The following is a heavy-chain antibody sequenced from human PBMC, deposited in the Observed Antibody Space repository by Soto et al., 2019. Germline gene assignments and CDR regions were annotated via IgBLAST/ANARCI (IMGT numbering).Heavy chain of an antibody. Sequence: QVKLQESGPGLVKPSGTLSLTCAVSGGSINSKRWWTWVRQAPGKGLEWIGEIHDGGTTNYNLSLKSRVTLSIDESTNQFSLDMQSVSAADTAVYYCAGQWAAGYGAFDPWGQGILVTVSS. CDR1: GGSINSKRW. CDR2: IHDGGTT. V-gene: IGHV4-4*02. D-gene: IGHD3-9*01. CDR3: AGQWAAGYGAFDP. J-gene: IGHJ5*02.